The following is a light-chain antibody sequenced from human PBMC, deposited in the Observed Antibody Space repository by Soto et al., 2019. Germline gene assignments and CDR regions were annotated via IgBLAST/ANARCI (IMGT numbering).Light chain of an antibody. J-gene: IGKJ1*01. V-gene: IGKV1-39*01. Sequence: DIQMTQSPSSLSASVGDRVTITCRASQSISSYLNWFQQKPGKAPRLLISAASSLQGGVPSRFSGSGSGTDFTLTISSLQPEDFASYYCQQSHSTPRTFGQGTKVEIK. CDR1: QSISSY. CDR3: QQSHSTPRT. CDR2: AAS.